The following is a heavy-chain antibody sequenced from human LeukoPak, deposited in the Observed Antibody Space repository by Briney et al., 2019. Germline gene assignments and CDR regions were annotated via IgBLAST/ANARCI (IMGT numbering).Heavy chain of an antibody. CDR1: GYSFTSYW. Sequence: GESLKISCKGSGYSFTSYWIAWVRQMPGKGLEWMGIIYPGDSDTRYSPSFQGQVTISADKSTSTAYLEWSSLKASDTAIYYCARHEGADTWLNWFDPWGQGTLVTVSS. CDR3: ARHEGADTWLNWFDP. V-gene: IGHV5-51*01. D-gene: IGHD6-19*01. CDR2: IYPGDSDT. J-gene: IGHJ5*02.